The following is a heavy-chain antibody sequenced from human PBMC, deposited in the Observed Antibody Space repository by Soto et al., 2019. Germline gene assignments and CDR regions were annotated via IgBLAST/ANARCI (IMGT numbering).Heavy chain of an antibody. Sequence: GGSLRLSCAASGFTFSSYGMHWVRQAPGKGLEWVAVIWYDGSNKYYADSVKGRFTISRDNFKNTLFLQMNSLRAEDTAVYYCARDEEGGPTIYGMDVWGQGTTVTVSS. CDR3: ARDEEGGPTIYGMDV. CDR1: GFTFSSYG. J-gene: IGHJ6*02. CDR2: IWYDGSNK. D-gene: IGHD2-15*01. V-gene: IGHV3-33*01.